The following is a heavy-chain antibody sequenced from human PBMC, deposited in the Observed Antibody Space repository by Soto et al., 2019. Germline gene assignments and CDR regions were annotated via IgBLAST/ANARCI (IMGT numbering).Heavy chain of an antibody. D-gene: IGHD6-13*01. V-gene: IGHV3-23*01. Sequence: EVHVLESGGGLVQPGGSLRLSCAASGFTFNTYALSWVRQAPGKGLEWGSGISGSGSNTFYGHAVKGRFTISRDNSKDTLYLQMNSLRVEDTAVYYCAKGSALAATGGWDWFDSWGQGTLVTVSS. J-gene: IGHJ5*01. CDR3: AKGSALAATGGWDWFDS. CDR2: ISGSGSNT. CDR1: GFTFNTYA.